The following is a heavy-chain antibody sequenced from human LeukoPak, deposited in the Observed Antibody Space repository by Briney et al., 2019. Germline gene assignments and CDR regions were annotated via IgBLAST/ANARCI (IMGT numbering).Heavy chain of an antibody. CDR3: ARVGEGGRYGSFLDN. CDR2: IYSGGST. Sequence: GGSLRLSCAASGFTVSSNFMSWVRQVPGKGLVWVSVIYSGGSTYYADSVKGRFTISRDNSKNTLYLQMNSLRAEDTAVYYCARVGEGGRYGSFLDNWGQGTLVTVSS. D-gene: IGHD6-19*01. CDR1: GFTVSSNF. V-gene: IGHV3-53*01. J-gene: IGHJ4*02.